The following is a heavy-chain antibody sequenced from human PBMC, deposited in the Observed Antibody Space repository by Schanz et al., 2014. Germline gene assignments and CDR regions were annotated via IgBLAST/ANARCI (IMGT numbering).Heavy chain of an antibody. CDR1: GFAVDNYY. CDR2: INTGGDST. D-gene: IGHD3-10*01. Sequence: EVQLVASGGGLVQPGGSLRLSCAASGFAVDNYYMSCVRQAPGRGLEWVSSINTGGDSTYYADSVKGRFTISRDNSRDTVYLQMNSLRADDTAMYYCARWFLIRGVILDSWGQGTLVTVSS. V-gene: IGHV3-53*01. CDR3: ARWFLIRGVILDS. J-gene: IGHJ4*02.